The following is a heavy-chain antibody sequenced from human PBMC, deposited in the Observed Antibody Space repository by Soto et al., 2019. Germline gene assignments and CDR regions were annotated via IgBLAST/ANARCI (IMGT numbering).Heavy chain of an antibody. CDR3: ASIAVAGTKEKYYFDC. V-gene: IGHV4-59*01. CDR2: IYYSGST. Sequence: XXTLSLRFTVSGGSISSYYWRWIPQPPGKGLEWIRYIYYSGSTNYNPSLKSRVTISVDTSKNQFSLKLSSVTAADTAVYYCASIAVAGTKEKYYFDCWGQGTLVTVSS. J-gene: IGHJ4*02. D-gene: IGHD6-19*01. CDR1: GGSISSYY.